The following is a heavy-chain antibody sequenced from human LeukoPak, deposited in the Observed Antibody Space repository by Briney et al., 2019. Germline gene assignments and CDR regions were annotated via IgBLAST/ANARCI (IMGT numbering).Heavy chain of an antibody. CDR3: AKDHRSFTFD. Sequence: GGSLRLSCAASRFTFSSYGMHWVRQAPGKGLEWVAVISYDGSNKYYADSVKGRFTISRDNSKNTLYLQMNSLRAEDTAVYYCAKDHRSFTFDWGQGTLVTVSS. V-gene: IGHV3-30*18. D-gene: IGHD6-13*01. CDR2: ISYDGSNK. CDR1: RFTFSSYG. J-gene: IGHJ4*02.